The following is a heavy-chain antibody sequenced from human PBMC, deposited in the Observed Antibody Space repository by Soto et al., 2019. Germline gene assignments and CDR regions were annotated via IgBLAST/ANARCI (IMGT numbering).Heavy chain of an antibody. CDR1: GGSFSGYY. CDR3: ARGVGDTRLLGY. J-gene: IGHJ4*02. D-gene: IGHD3-10*01. CDR2: INHSGST. V-gene: IGHV4-34*01. Sequence: QVQLQQWGAGLLKPSETLSLTCAVYGGSFSGYYWSWIRQPPGKGLEWIGEINHSGSTNYNPSLKSRVTISVDTSKNQFSLKLSSVTAADTAVYYCARGVGDTRLLGYWGQGTLVTVSS.